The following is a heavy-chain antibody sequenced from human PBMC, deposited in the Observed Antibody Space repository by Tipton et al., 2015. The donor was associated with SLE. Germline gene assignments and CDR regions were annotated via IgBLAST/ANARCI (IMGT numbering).Heavy chain of an antibody. J-gene: IGHJ6*02. Sequence: TLSLTCTVPGISVGSSSFYWGWVRQPPGKGLEWIGSIYHSGSTYYKPSLKSRVTMSVDTSKKQFSLRLTSVTAADTAVYYCTRHSVINYDFWSRSYGMDVWGQGTTVIVSS. CDR3: TRHSVINYDFWSRSYGMDV. CDR2: IYHSGST. D-gene: IGHD3-3*01. CDR1: GISVGSSSFY. V-gene: IGHV4-39*07.